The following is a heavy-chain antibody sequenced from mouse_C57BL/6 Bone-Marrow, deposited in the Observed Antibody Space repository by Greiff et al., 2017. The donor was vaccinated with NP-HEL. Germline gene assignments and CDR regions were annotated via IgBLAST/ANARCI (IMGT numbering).Heavy chain of an antibody. Sequence: LQESGAELMKPGASVKLSCKATGYTFTGYWIEWVKQRPGHGLEWIGEILPGSGSTNYNEKFKGKATFTADTSSNTAYMQLSSLTTEDSAIYYCARRGIYYGYDEDGYFDYWGQGTTLTVSS. CDR1: GYTFTGYW. V-gene: IGHV1-9*01. CDR2: ILPGSGST. D-gene: IGHD2-2*01. CDR3: ARRGIYYGYDEDGYFDY. J-gene: IGHJ2*01.